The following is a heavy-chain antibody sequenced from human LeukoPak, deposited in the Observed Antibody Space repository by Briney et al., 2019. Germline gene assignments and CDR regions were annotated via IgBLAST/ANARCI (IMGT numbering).Heavy chain of an antibody. Sequence: PGGSLLLSCAASGFTFSNPWMSWVRQAPGKGLEWVGRIRSKTDGGTADYAAPVKDRIIISRDDSKNTLYLQMNSLKNEDTAVYYCTTGTYWGQGTLVTVSS. CDR2: IRSKTDGGTA. CDR3: TTGTY. J-gene: IGHJ4*02. CDR1: GFTFSNPW. V-gene: IGHV3-15*01.